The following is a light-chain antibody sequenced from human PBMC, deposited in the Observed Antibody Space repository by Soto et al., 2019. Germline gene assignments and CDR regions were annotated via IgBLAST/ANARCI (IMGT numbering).Light chain of an antibody. CDR3: CSYTDIALDVV. Sequence: QSALTQPRSVSGSPGQSVTISCTGTSSDVVGYNYVSWYQQHPGKAPKLMIYDVNKRPSGVPDRFSGSKSGNTASLTISGVRPEDEADYYCCSYTDIALDVVFGGGTKLTVL. CDR2: DVN. J-gene: IGLJ2*01. V-gene: IGLV2-11*01. CDR1: SSDVVGYNY.